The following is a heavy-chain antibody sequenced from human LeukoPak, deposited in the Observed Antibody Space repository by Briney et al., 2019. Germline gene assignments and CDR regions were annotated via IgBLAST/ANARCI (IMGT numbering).Heavy chain of an antibody. J-gene: IGHJ4*02. D-gene: IGHD6-13*01. CDR3: ARDGGTAAAYY. CDR1: GFTFGSYA. V-gene: IGHV3-30-3*01. CDR2: ISYDGSNK. Sequence: GGSLRLSCAASGFTFGSYAMHWVRQAPGKGLEWVAVISYDGSNKYYADSVKGRFTISRDNSKNTLYLQMNSLRAEDTAVYYCARDGGTAAAYYWGQGTLVTVSS.